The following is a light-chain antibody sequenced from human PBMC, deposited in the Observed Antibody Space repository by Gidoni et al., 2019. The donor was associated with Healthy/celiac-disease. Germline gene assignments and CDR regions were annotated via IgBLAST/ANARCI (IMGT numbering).Light chain of an antibody. CDR1: KLGDKY. J-gene: IGLJ2*01. V-gene: IGLV3-1*01. Sequence: SYELTQPHSVSVSPGQTASITCSGDKLGDKYACWYQQKPGQSPVLVIYQDSKRPSGIPERFSGSTSGNTATLTISGTQAMDEADSYCQAWDSSTVVFGGGTKLTVL. CDR2: QDS. CDR3: QAWDSSTVV.